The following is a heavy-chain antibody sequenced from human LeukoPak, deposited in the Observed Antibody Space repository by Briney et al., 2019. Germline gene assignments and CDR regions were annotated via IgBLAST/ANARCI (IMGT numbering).Heavy chain of an antibody. V-gene: IGHV1-69*04. CDR2: IIPILGIA. D-gene: IGHD4-17*01. Sequence: SVKVSCKASGGTFSSYAISWVRQAPGQGLEWMGRIIPILGIANYAQKSQGRVTITADKSTSTAYMELSSLRSEDTAVYYCAKGGFYGDWFDPWGQGTLVTVSS. J-gene: IGHJ5*02. CDR3: AKGGFYGDWFDP. CDR1: GGTFSSYA.